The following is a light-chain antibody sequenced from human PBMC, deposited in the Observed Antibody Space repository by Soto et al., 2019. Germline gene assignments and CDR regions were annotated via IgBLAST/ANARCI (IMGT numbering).Light chain of an antibody. J-gene: IGKJ2*01. CDR2: DAS. V-gene: IGKV3-11*01. Sequence: EIVLTQSPATLSLSPGERATLSCRASQSVSSYLAWYQHKPGQAPRLLIYDASNRATDIPARFSCSGSGTDFALTISSTDPEAFAVYYCQDRSNCPPYTFGQGTKLEIK. CDR1: QSVSSY. CDR3: QDRSNCPPYT.